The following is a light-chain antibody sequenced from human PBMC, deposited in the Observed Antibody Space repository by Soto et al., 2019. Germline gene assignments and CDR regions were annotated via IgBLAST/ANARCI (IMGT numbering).Light chain of an antibody. J-gene: IGKJ1*01. Sequence: DIQMTQSPSTLSASVGDRVTITCRASQSISGSLAWYQQKPGKAPKLLIYEASNLKSGVPSRFSGSGSGTEYTLTISSLQPDDSASYYCQQYNGYWTFGQGTMLEIK. CDR1: QSISGS. CDR2: EAS. V-gene: IGKV1-5*03. CDR3: QQYNGYWT.